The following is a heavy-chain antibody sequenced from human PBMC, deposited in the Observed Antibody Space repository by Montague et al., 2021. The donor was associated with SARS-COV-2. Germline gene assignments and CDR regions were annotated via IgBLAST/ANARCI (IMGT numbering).Heavy chain of an antibody. CDR3: TQERGPGRTTWHYFDY. J-gene: IGHJ4*02. D-gene: IGHD1-14*01. CDR1: GDSVSSTSAS. Sequence: CAISGDSVSSTSASWNWIRQSPSRGLEWLGRTYYRSWWRSQYPGSLESRITISGDTSKNQFSLQLNSVTPEDTVVYYCTQERGPGRTTWHYFDYWGQGTLVTVSS. V-gene: IGHV6-1*01. CDR2: TYYRSWWRS.